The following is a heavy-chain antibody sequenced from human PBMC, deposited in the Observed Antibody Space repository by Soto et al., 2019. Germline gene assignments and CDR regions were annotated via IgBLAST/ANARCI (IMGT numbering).Heavy chain of an antibody. J-gene: IGHJ4*02. CDR1: GFTFSSYA. CDR2: ISYDGSNK. D-gene: IGHD3-3*01. CDR3: ARERFGLRFLEWLFDY. Sequence: PGGSLRLSCAASGFTFSSYAMHWVRQAPGKGLEWVAVISYDGSNKYYADSVKGRFTISRDNSKNTLYLQMNSLRAEDTAVYYCARERFGLRFLEWLFDYWGQGTLVT. V-gene: IGHV3-30-3*01.